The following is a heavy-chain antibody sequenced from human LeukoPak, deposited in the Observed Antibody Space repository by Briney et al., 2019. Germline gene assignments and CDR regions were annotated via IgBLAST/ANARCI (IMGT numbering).Heavy chain of an antibody. J-gene: IGHJ6*02. CDR1: GYTFTSYA. CDR3: ARDLSGYSYDPYYYYGMDV. CDR2: INAGNGNT. V-gene: IGHV1-3*01. Sequence: GASVNVSCKASGYTFTSYAMHWVRQAPGQRLEWMGWINAGNGNTKYSQKFQGRVTITRDTSASTAYMELSSLRSEDTAVYYCARDLSGYSYDPYYYYGMDVWGQGTTVTVSS. D-gene: IGHD5-18*01.